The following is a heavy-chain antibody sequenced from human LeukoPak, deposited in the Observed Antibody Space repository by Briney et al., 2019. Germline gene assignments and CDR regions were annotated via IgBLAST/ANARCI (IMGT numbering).Heavy chain of an antibody. D-gene: IGHD2-21*02. J-gene: IGHJ4*02. V-gene: IGHV3-20*04. CDR1: GFTFGNYG. CDR3: ARAQTYGDSRLLLDY. Sequence: GGSLRLSCAASGFTFGNYGMSWVRQAPGKGLEWVSGINWNGGSAGYADSVEGRLTISRDNAKNSQYLQMNSLRVEDTALYYCARAQTYGDSRLLLDYWGQGTLVTVSS. CDR2: INWNGGSA.